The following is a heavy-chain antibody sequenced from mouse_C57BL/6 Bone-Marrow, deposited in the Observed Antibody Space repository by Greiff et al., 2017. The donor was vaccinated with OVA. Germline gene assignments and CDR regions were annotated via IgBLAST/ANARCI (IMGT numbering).Heavy chain of an antibody. CDR1: GFTFSDYG. V-gene: IGHV5-17*01. CDR3: ARRGYYGSSYSYYAMDY. CDR2: ISSGSSTI. Sequence: EVQGVESGGGLVKPGGSLKLSCAASGFTFSDYGMHWVRQAPEKGLEWVAYISSGSSTIYYADTVKGRFTISRDNAKNTLFLQMTSLRSEDTAMYYCARRGYYGSSYSYYAMDYWGQGTSVTVSS. J-gene: IGHJ4*01. D-gene: IGHD1-1*01.